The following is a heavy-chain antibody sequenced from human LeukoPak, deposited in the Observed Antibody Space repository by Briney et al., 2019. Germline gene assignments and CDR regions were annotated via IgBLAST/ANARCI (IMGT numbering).Heavy chain of an antibody. Sequence: PGGSLRLSCAASGFTFSSYSMNWVRQAPGKGLEWVSCISSSSSTIYYADSVKGRFTISRDNAKNSLYLQMNSLRDEDTAVYYCARRYYVPYYYGSGIDYWGQGTLVTVSS. D-gene: IGHD3-10*01. J-gene: IGHJ4*02. CDR3: ARRYYVPYYYGSGIDY. CDR1: GFTFSSYS. CDR2: ISSSSSTI. V-gene: IGHV3-48*02.